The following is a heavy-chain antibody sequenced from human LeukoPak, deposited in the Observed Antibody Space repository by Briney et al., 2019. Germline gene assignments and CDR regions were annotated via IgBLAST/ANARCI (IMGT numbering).Heavy chain of an antibody. CDR3: AKEADGYNSYFDY. CDR1: GFTFSSYS. V-gene: IGHV3-21*04. D-gene: IGHD5-24*01. J-gene: IGHJ4*02. Sequence: GGSLRLSCAASGFTFSSYSMNWVRQAPGKGLEWVSSISSSSSYIYYADSVKGRFTISRDNAKNSLYLQMNSLRAEDTAVYYCAKEADGYNSYFDYWGQGTLVTVS. CDR2: ISSSSSYI.